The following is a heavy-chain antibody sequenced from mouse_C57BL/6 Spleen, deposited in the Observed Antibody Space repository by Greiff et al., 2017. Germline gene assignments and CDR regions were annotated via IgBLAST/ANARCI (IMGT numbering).Heavy chain of an antibody. Sequence: QVHVKQPGTELVKPGASVKLSCKASGYTFTSYWMHWVKQRPGQGLEWIGNINPSNGGTNYNEKFKSKATLTVDKSSSTSYMQLSSLTSEDSAVYYCARVGLYGSSVFDYWGQGTTLTVSS. CDR3: ARVGLYGSSVFDY. V-gene: IGHV1-53*01. J-gene: IGHJ2*01. CDR1: GYTFTSYW. CDR2: INPSNGGT. D-gene: IGHD1-1*01.